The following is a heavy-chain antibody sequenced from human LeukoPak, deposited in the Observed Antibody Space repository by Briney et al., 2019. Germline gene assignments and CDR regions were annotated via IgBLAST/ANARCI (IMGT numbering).Heavy chain of an antibody. CDR1: GFTFSSYT. Sequence: GGSLRLSCAASGFTFSSYTMNWVRQAPGKGLEYVSSISSSSSHVYYADSVKGRFTISRDNTKSSLYLQMNSLRAEDMAVYHCARGYCGGDCYGDWGQGTLVTVSS. J-gene: IGHJ1*01. V-gene: IGHV3-21*01. CDR2: ISSSSSHV. CDR3: ARGYCGGDCYGD. D-gene: IGHD2-21*02.